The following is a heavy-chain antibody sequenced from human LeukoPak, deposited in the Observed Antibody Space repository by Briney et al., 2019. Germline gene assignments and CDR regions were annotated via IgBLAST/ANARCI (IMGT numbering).Heavy chain of an antibody. J-gene: IGHJ4*02. CDR2: ISSNGGST. CDR3: ARGPQWELLVDSDY. Sequence: GGSLRLSCAASGFTFSSYAMHWVRQAPGKGLEYVSAISSNGGSTYYANSVKGRFTISRDNSKNTLYLQMGSLRAEDMAVYYCARGPQWELLVDSDYWGQGTLVTVSS. D-gene: IGHD1-26*01. V-gene: IGHV3-64*01. CDR1: GFTFSSYA.